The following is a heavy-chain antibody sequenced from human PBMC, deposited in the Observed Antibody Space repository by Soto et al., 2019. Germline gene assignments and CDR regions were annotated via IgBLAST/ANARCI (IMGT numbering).Heavy chain of an antibody. V-gene: IGHV3-33*01. CDR2: IWYDGSNK. D-gene: IGHD3-22*01. Sequence: QVQLVESGGGVVQPGRSLRLSCAASGFTFSSYGMHWVRQAPGKGLEWVAVIWYDGSNKYYADSVKGRFTISRDNSKNPFYLQMNSLRAEDTAVYYCARELTYYYDSSGSLGDYWGKGTLFTVSS. CDR3: ARELTYYYDSSGSLGDY. CDR1: GFTFSSYG. J-gene: IGHJ4*02.